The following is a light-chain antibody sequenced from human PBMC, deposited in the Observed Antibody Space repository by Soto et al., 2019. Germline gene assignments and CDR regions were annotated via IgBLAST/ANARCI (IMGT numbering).Light chain of an antibody. CDR1: QGISSY. V-gene: IGKV1-9*01. Sequence: DIQLTQSPSFLSASVGDRVTITCRASQGISSYLAWYQQKPGKAPKLLIYAASTLQSGVPSRFSGSGSGTEFTLTISSLQPEDFATYYCQQLNSYPHSFVPGTKVDIK. J-gene: IGKJ3*01. CDR2: AAS. CDR3: QQLNSYPHS.